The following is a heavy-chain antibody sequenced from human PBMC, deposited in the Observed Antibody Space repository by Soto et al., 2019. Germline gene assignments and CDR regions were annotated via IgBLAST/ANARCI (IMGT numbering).Heavy chain of an antibody. D-gene: IGHD1-26*01. J-gene: IGHJ4*02. CDR3: TSRYTGTYDY. CDR1: GFTFSDHY. Sequence: GGSLRLSCAVSGFTFSDHYMDWVRQAPGKGLEWVGRSRNKANSYTTEYAASVKGRFTVSRDESKNSLYLQMNSLKTEDTAVYYCTSRYTGTYDYWGQGTLVTVSS. V-gene: IGHV3-72*01. CDR2: SRNKANSYTT.